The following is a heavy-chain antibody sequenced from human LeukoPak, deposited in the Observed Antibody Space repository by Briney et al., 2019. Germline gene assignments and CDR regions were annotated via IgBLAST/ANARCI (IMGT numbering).Heavy chain of an antibody. CDR3: ARDLSSRAPVATSDAFDI. V-gene: IGHV1-18*01. CDR1: SYTFTSYG. D-gene: IGHD6-19*01. CDR2: ISAYNGDT. Sequence: GASVKVSCKASSYTFTSYGISWVRQAPGQGLEWMGWISAYNGDTNYAQKLQGRVTMTTDTSTSTAYMELRSLRSDDTAVYYCARDLSSRAPVATSDAFDIWGQGTTVTVSS. J-gene: IGHJ3*02.